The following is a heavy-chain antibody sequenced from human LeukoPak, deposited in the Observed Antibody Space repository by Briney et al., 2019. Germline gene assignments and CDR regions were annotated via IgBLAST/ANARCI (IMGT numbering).Heavy chain of an antibody. V-gene: IGHV4-59*08. CDR3: ARWYSSGWAFDY. D-gene: IGHD6-19*01. CDR1: GGTISSYY. J-gene: IGHJ4*02. CDR2: IHYSGST. Sequence: PSETLSLTCTVSGGTISSYYWNCIRQPPGKGLEWIGCIHYSGSTKYNPSLKSRVTISVDTSKNQFSLKLSSVTAADTAVYYCARWYSSGWAFDYWGQGTLVTVSS.